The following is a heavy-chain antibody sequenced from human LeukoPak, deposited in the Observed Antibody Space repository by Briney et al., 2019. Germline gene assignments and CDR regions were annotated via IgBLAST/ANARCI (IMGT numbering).Heavy chain of an antibody. CDR3: AGHGELFGWFDP. V-gene: IGHV4-59*08. CDR2: IYYSGST. J-gene: IGHJ5*02. Sequence: SETLSLTCTVSGGSISSYYWSWIRQPPGKGLEWIGYIYYSGSTNYNPSLKSRVTISVDTSKNQFSLKLSSVTAADTAVYYCAGHGELFGWFDPWGQGTLVTVSS. CDR1: GGSISSYY. D-gene: IGHD3-10*01.